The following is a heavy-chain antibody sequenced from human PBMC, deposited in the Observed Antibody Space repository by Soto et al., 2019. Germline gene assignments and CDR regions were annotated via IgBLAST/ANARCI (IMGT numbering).Heavy chain of an antibody. CDR3: AMYYYYGMDV. V-gene: IGHV4-30-4*01. Sequence: SETLSLTCTVSGSPISRDNYYWSWVRQPPGKGLEWIAYISYSGSTYYSPSLKSRVSISVDTSKNQFSLNLSSVTAADTAVYYCAMYYYYGMDVWGQGTTVTVSS. CDR1: GSPISRDNYY. J-gene: IGHJ6*02. CDR2: ISYSGST.